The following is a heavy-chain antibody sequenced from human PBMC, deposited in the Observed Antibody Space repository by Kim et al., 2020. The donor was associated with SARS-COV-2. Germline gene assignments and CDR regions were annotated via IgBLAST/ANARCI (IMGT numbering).Heavy chain of an antibody. Sequence: GGSLRLSCAASGFTFSSYGMHWVRQAPGKGLEWVAVIWYDGSNKYYADSVKGRFTISRDNSKNTLYLQMNSLRAEDTAVYYCAKGYTCDYSNYYYYYGMDGGGQGTTVTVSS. CDR2: IWYDGSNK. CDR1: GFTFSSYG. D-gene: IGHD4-4*01. V-gene: IGHV3-33*06. CDR3: AKGYTCDYSNYYYYYGMDG. J-gene: IGHJ6*02.